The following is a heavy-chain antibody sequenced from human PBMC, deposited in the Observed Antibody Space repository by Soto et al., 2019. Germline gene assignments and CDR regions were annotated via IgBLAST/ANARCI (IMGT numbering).Heavy chain of an antibody. CDR3: ASSRGDTDLFDH. D-gene: IGHD4-17*01. Sequence: PWETLSLTCTVSGGSISSYYWSWIRQPPGKGLEWIGYIYYSGSTNYNPSLKSRVTISVDTSKNQFSLKLSSVTAADTAVYYCASSRGDTDLFDHWGQGTLVTVSS. V-gene: IGHV4-59*01. CDR2: IYYSGST. CDR1: GGSISSYY. J-gene: IGHJ4*02.